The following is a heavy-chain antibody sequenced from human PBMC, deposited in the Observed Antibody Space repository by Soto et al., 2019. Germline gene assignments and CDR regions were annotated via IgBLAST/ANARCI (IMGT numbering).Heavy chain of an antibody. Sequence: GGSLRLSCAASGFTLSSYWMHWVRQAPGKGLVWVSRINSDGSSTSYADSVKGRFTISRDNAKNTLYLQMNSLRAEDTAVYYCARESVAGPAHFDYWGQGTLVTVSS. V-gene: IGHV3-74*01. CDR2: INSDGSST. D-gene: IGHD6-19*01. CDR3: ARESVAGPAHFDY. CDR1: GFTLSSYW. J-gene: IGHJ4*02.